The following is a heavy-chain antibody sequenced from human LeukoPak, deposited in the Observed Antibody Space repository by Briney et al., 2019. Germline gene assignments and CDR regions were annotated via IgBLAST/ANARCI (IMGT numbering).Heavy chain of an antibody. CDR1: GGSISSGDYY. D-gene: IGHD1-1*01. CDR3: AKETIRARAFDI. CDR2: IYYSGST. J-gene: IGHJ3*02. Sequence: PSETLSLTCTVSGGSISSGDYYWSWIRQPPGKGLEWIGYIYYSGSTYYNPSLKSRVTISVDTSKNQFSLKLSSATAADTAVYYCAKETIRARAFDIWGQGTMVTVSS. V-gene: IGHV4-30-4*01.